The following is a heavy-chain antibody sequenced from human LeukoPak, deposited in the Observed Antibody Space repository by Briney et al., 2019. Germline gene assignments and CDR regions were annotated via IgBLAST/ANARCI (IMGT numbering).Heavy chain of an antibody. CDR2: INPDDGDT. V-gene: IGHV1-2*02. J-gene: IGHJ4*02. D-gene: IGHD2-2*01. CDR1: GYTFTDYY. CDR3: ARANFLCCSSSTCLFDY. Sequence: ASVKVSCKASGYTFTDYYMHWVRQAPGQGFEWMGWINPDDGDTNYAQKFQGRVTMTRDTSISTAHMEVSRLRSDDTAVYYCARANFLCCSSSTCLFDYWGQGILVTVSS.